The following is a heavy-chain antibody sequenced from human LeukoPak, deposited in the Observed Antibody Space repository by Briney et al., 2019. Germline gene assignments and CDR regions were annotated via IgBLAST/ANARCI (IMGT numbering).Heavy chain of an antibody. CDR1: GFTFSNAW. J-gene: IGHJ4*02. V-gene: IGHV3-15*01. CDR2: IKSKTDGGTT. Sequence: GGSLRLSCAASGFTFSNAWMSWVRQAPGKGLEWVGRIKSKTDGGTTDYAAPVKGRFTISRGDSKNTLYLQMNSLKTEDTAVYYCTTEGGSWLVRYFDYWGQGTLVTVSS. D-gene: IGHD6-19*01. CDR3: TTEGGSWLVRYFDY.